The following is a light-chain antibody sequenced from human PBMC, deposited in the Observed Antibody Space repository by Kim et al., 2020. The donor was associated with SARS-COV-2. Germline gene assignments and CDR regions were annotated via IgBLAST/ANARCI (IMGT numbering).Light chain of an antibody. CDR3: GTWDTSLRIGV. CDR2: DNN. J-gene: IGLJ2*01. CDR1: TSNIGSNS. Sequence: GQEVTISCSGRTSNIGSNSVSWYQHLPGTAPKLLIYDNNKRPSGIPDRFSGSKSGTSATLAITGLQTGDEADYYCGTWDTSLRIGVFGGGTKLTVL. V-gene: IGLV1-51*01.